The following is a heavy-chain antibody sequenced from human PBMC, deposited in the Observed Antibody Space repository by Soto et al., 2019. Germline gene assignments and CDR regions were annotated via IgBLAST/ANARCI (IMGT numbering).Heavy chain of an antibody. Sequence: EVQVVESGGGLVQPGGSLRLSCAASGLIVSSNYMSWVRQAPGKGLEWLAVLHSGGNTYYADSVRGRVTISRDPSKNTLYLQRNNLRDAGSAVSYCTACHWDGPYDYWGRGTLVTVSS. CDR2: LHSGGNT. CDR1: GLIVSSNY. V-gene: IGHV3-66*01. D-gene: IGHD1-1*01. J-gene: IGHJ4*02. CDR3: TACHWDGPYDY.